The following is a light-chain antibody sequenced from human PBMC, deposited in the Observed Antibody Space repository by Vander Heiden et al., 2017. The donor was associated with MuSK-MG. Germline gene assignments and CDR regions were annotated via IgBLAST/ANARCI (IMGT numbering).Light chain of an antibody. Sequence: DIVMTQFPDSLAVSLGEKATINCKSSQSLLYSSDNKDYFAWYQQKPGQPPKLLISWASTRESGVPDRFSGSGSGTDFTLTISSLQAADVAVYYCQQDYNTPLTFGGGTKVEIK. J-gene: IGKJ4*01. CDR2: WAS. CDR3: QQDYNTPLT. V-gene: IGKV4-1*01. CDR1: QSLLYSSDNKDY.